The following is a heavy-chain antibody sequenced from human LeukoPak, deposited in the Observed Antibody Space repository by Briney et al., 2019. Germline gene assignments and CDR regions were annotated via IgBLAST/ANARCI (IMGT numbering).Heavy chain of an antibody. CDR1: GYTVSDYY. Sequence: GASVKVSCKASGYTVSDYYIHWERQAPGQGLEWMGWINPNSGGTNYAQKFQGRVTMTRDTSISTAYMEVSRLRSDDTAVYYCASEGSDYWGQGTLVTVSS. J-gene: IGHJ4*02. CDR3: ASEGSDY. CDR2: INPNSGGT. V-gene: IGHV1-2*02.